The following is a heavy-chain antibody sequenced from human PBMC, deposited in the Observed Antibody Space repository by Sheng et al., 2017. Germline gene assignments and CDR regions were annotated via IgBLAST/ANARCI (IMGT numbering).Heavy chain of an antibody. CDR1: GGTFSSYA. CDR2: IFPIFERV. V-gene: IGHV1-69*01. J-gene: IGHJ6*02. CDR3: ARELTMVRGVITRYGMDV. D-gene: IGHD3-10*01. Sequence: QVQLVQSGAEVKKPGSSVKVSCQASGGTFSSYAVSWVRQAPGQGLEWMGDIFPIFERVNYAQNFQDRVTITADESTNTAYMELSSLRSEDTAVYYCARELTMVRGVITRYGMDVWDQGP.